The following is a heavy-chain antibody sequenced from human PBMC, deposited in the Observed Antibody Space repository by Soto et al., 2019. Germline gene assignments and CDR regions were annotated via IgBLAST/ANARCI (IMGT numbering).Heavy chain of an antibody. J-gene: IGHJ5*02. D-gene: IGHD3-16*01. CDR3: ARMATFGSLNWFDP. Sequence: SVKVSCKSSGYILTNNDVSWVRQATGQGLEWMGWMNPGSGDTGYAQKFQGRVTMTRDISIATAYMELSSLRSDDTAIYYCARMATFGSLNWFDPWGQGTLVNVSS. CDR1: GYILTNND. V-gene: IGHV1-8*01. CDR2: MNPGSGDT.